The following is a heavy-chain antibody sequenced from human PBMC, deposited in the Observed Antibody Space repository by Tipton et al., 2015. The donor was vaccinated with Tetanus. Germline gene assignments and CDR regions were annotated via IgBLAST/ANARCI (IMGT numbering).Heavy chain of an antibody. J-gene: IGHJ6*02. CDR2: IDPNSGDT. Sequence: QVQLVQSGAELKKPGASVKVSCTASGYTFTGYYMYWVRQAPGQGLEWVGWIDPNSGDTIYAQNFQGRVTMTRGTSISTVYMELSRLRSDDTAVYYCARDRGDYIYYGMDVWGPGTTVTVSS. CDR3: ARDRGDYIYYGMDV. V-gene: IGHV1-2*02. CDR1: GYTFTGYY. D-gene: IGHD3-22*01.